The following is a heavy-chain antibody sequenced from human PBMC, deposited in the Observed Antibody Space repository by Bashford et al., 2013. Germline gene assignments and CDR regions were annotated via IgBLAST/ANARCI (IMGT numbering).Heavy chain of an antibody. CDR3: ARSLGDGLTPGDFDF. J-gene: IGHJ4*02. D-gene: IGHD5-24*01. Sequence: GGSLRLSCAASGFTVSSNYMSWVRQAPGKGLEWVSVIYSGGSTYYADSVKGRFTISRDNSKNTLYLQMNSLRAEDTAVYYCARSLGDGLTPGDFDFWGQGTLVTVSS. CDR1: GFTVSSNY. CDR2: IYSGGST. V-gene: IGHV3-53*01.